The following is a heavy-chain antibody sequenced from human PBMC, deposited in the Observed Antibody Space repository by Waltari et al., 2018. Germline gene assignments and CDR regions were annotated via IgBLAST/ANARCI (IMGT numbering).Heavy chain of an antibody. V-gene: IGHV3-21*01. CDR3: ARGSQDDHGDQWAFDV. CDR1: GFTFSSYS. Sequence: EVQLVESGGGLVKPGGSLRLSCAASGFTFSSYSMNWVRQAPGKGRAGVSYISSSSSYIYYADSVKGRFTISRDNAKNSLYLQMNSLRVGDTAVYYCARGSQDDHGDQWAFDVWGQGTVVTVSS. D-gene: IGHD4-17*01. J-gene: IGHJ3*01. CDR2: ISSSSSYI.